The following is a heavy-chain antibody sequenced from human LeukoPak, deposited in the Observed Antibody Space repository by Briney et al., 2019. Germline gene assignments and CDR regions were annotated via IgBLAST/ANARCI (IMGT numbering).Heavy chain of an antibody. J-gene: IGHJ4*02. Sequence: GGSLRLSCAASGFTVSSTYMSWVRQASGKGLEWVGRIRSKADNYATAYAASVQGRCTISRDDSKSTAYLQLNSLKTEDTAVYYCTQSNYWGQGALVTVSS. CDR2: IRSKADNYAT. CDR1: GFTVSSTY. CDR3: TQSNY. V-gene: IGHV3-73*01.